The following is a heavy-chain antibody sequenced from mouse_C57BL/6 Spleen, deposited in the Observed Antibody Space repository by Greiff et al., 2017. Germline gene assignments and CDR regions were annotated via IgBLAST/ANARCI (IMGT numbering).Heavy chain of an antibody. CDR3: AYGSSYAMDY. J-gene: IGHJ4*01. V-gene: IGHV1-43*01. Sequence: VQLQQSGPELVKPGASVKISCKASGYSFTGYYMHWVKQSSEKSLEWIGEINPSTGGTSYNQKFKGKATLTVDKSSSTAYMQLKSLTSEDSAVYYCAYGSSYAMDYWGQGTSVTVSS. CDR2: INPSTGGT. CDR1: GYSFTGYY. D-gene: IGHD1-1*01.